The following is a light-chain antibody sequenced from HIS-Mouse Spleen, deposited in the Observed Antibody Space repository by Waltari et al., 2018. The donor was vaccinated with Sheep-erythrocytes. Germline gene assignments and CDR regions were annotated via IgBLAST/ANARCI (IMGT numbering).Light chain of an antibody. V-gene: IGLV1-40*01. Sequence: QSVLTQPPSVSAAPGQRVTISCTGSSSNIGAGYDVNWYQQLPGTAPKLLIYGNSNRPSGVPDRFSGSKSGTSASLAITGLQAEDEADYYCQSYDSSLSGPWVFGGGTKLTVL. CDR2: GNS. CDR1: SSNIGAGYD. J-gene: IGLJ3*02. CDR3: QSYDSSLSGPWV.